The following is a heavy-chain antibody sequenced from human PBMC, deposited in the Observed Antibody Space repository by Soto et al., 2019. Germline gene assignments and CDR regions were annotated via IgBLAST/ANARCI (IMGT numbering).Heavy chain of an antibody. V-gene: IGHV4-4*02. Sequence: PSETLSLTCAVSGGSITSANWWTWVRQPPGGGLEWIGEISHSGITNYKASLKSRVTMSVDKTKNDVSLKLTSVTAADTAVYYCARVLRGWFDPWVQGNPVTVS. CDR1: GGSITSANW. J-gene: IGHJ5*01. CDR3: ARVLRGWFDP. CDR2: ISHSGIT.